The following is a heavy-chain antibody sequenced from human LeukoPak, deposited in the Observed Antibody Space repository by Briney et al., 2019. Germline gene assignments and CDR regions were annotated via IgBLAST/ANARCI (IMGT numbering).Heavy chain of an antibody. CDR3: TSWGFGTLTGHVLDY. CDR2: IHHTGTA. CDR1: AGSITGHY. V-gene: IGHV4-59*11. Sequence: SETLSLTCTVSAGSITGHYWTWIRQPPGKGLEWIGYIHHTGTAYYNPSLRSRVSISVDPSKNQFSLKLSSVTAADTAVHHCTSWGFGTLTGHVLDYWGERTLVTVSS. J-gene: IGHJ4*02. D-gene: IGHD3-9*01.